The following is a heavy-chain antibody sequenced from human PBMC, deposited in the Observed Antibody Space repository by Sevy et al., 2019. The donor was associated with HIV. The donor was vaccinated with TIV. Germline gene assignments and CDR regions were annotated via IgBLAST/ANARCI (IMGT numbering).Heavy chain of an antibody. J-gene: IGHJ4*02. CDR2: LSDSGVSI. CDR3: ARDRATSATGTLFDY. D-gene: IGHD3-9*01. Sequence: GGSLRLSCAASGFTSSSYAMSWVRQPPGRGLEWVSTLSDSGVSIYYADSVKGRFTISRDNSKNILYLQMNSLRAEDTAVYYCARDRATSATGTLFDYWGQGTLVTVSS. CDR1: GFTSSSYA. V-gene: IGHV3-23*01.